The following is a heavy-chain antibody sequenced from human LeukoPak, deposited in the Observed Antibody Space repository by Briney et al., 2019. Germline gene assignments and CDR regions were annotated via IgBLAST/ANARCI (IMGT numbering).Heavy chain of an antibody. CDR1: GYTLTELS. D-gene: IGHD2-15*01. Sequence: ASVKVSCKVSGYTLTELSMHWVRQAPGQGLEWMGWMNPHSGDADYAQNFRGRVTMTRDTSLVTAYMDLTSLTSEDTAVYYCARVCSGGSCLDFWGQGTLVAVSS. J-gene: IGHJ4*02. CDR2: MNPHSGDA. V-gene: IGHV1-2*02. CDR3: ARVCSGGSCLDF.